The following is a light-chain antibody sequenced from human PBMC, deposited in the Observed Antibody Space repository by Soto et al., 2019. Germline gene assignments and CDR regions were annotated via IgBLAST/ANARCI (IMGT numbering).Light chain of an antibody. CDR2: DNN. V-gene: IGLV1-51*01. Sequence: QSVLTQPPSVSAAPGQRVTISCSGSSPNIGNNYVTWYQQLPGTAPKLLIYDNNKRPSGIPDRFSGSKSGTSATLGITGLQTGDEADYYCGTWDSSLSAGVFGGRTKLTVL. CDR1: SPNIGNNY. CDR3: GTWDSSLSAGV. J-gene: IGLJ3*02.